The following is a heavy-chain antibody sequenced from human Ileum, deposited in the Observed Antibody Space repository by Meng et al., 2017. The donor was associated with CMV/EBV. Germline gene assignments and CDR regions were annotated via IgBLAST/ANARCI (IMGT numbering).Heavy chain of an antibody. CDR2: IYYRSRWFN. CDR3: ARGAARSLDF. Sequence: AVSGDSDSNNDVAWNWIRQSPSRGLEWLGRIYYRSRWFNEYAPSVKSRITFYADTSKNQYSVQLNSVTPEDTAVYYCARGAARSLDFWGQGTLVTVSS. J-gene: IGHJ4*02. V-gene: IGHV6-1*01. CDR1: GDSDSNNDVA. D-gene: IGHD6-25*01.